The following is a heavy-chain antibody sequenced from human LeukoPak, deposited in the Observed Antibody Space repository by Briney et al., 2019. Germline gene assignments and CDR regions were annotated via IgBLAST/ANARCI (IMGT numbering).Heavy chain of an antibody. CDR2: IRYDGSHK. D-gene: IGHD5-18*01. Sequence: PGGSLRLSCAASGFTFSSYGMHWVRQAPGKGLEWVAFIRYDGSHKYYADSVKGRFTIPRDNSENTLYLQMNSLRAEDTAVYYCASEGIGYPFDYWGQGALVTVSS. V-gene: IGHV3-30*02. J-gene: IGHJ4*02. CDR3: ASEGIGYPFDY. CDR1: GFTFSSYG.